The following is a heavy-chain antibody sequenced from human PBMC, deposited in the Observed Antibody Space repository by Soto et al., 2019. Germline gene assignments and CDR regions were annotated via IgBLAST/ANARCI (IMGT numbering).Heavy chain of an antibody. D-gene: IGHD2-15*01. CDR1: GVSLSTSGEG. CDR3: AHRQRTVVVGAPFDL. V-gene: IGHV2-5*02. CDR2: IYWDDDK. Sequence: QITLRESGPTLVQPTQTLTLTCTLSGVSLSTSGEGVGWIRQPPGKALEWLALIYWDDDKRFSPSPKSRLAITRDISKNQVVMTMTDMAPEDTAIYYCAHRQRTVVVGAPFDLWGQGSQVTVSS. J-gene: IGHJ4*02.